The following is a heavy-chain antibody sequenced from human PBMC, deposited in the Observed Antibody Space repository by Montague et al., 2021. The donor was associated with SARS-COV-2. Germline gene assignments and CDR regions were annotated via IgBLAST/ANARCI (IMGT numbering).Heavy chain of an antibody. V-gene: IGHV4-34*01. D-gene: IGHD2-15*01. CDR2: INHSGST. CDR3: GRVILSATSNPFDC. Sequence: SETLSLTCAVYGGSFSGYYWTWIRQSPRKGLEWIGVINHSGSTNYNPSLKSRVTISVDTSKNQLSLNLRSVTAADTAVYFCGRVILSATSNPFDCWGPGTLVTVSS. J-gene: IGHJ4*02. CDR1: GGSFSGYY.